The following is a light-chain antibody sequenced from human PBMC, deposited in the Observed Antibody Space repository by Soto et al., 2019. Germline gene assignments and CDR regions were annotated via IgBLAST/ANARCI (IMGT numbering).Light chain of an antibody. CDR2: AAS. CDR1: QSISSF. Sequence: DIQMTQSPSSLSASVGDKVTITCRASQSISSFLHWYQQKPGKAPKLLISAASSLQSGVPSRFSGSGSGTDFTLAISSLHPEDFATYYCQQSFSTRRTFGQGTRVDI. CDR3: QQSFSTRRT. V-gene: IGKV1-39*01. J-gene: IGKJ1*01.